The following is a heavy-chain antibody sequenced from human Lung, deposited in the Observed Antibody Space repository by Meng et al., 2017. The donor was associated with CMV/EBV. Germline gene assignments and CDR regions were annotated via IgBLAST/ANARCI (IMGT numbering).Heavy chain of an antibody. D-gene: IGHD3-10*01. CDR3: ARLFHTSLGTNYYYGMDV. V-gene: IGHV1-2*02. Sequence: SVKVSXKASGYTFTGYNIHWVRQAPGQGLEWMGWINPHSGDTKYAQKFQGRVTLPTDTSINTAYMDASRLNSDDTAVFFCARLFHTSLGTNYYYGMDVWGLGTTVTVSS. CDR2: INPHSGDT. J-gene: IGHJ6*02. CDR1: GYTFTGYN.